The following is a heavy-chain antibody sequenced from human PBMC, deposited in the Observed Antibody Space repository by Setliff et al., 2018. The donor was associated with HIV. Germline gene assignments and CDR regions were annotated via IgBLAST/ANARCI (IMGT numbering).Heavy chain of an antibody. Sequence: PSETLSLTCAVYGGSFSGYYWSWIRQPPGKGLEWIGEIIHSGSTNYNPSLKSRVTISVDTSKNQFSLKLSSVTAADTAVYYCARRSGFALDYRGQGTLVTVSS. J-gene: IGHJ4*02. V-gene: IGHV4-34*12. CDR1: GGSFSGYY. D-gene: IGHD5-12*01. CDR2: IIHSGST. CDR3: ARRSGFALDY.